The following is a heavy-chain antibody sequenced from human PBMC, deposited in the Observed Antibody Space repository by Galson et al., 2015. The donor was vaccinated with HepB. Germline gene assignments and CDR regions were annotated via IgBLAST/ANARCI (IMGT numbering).Heavy chain of an antibody. CDR3: AKGPDYDFYSGTGTTFDS. J-gene: IGHJ4*02. Sequence: SLRLACAASGVSFSNFVMSWVRQAPGKGLEWVSTISGGGSNTYYADTVSGRLTVSRDNSRSSLYLEMNRLRVEDTALYYCAKGPDYDFYSGTGTTFDSWGQGTLVTVSS. V-gene: IGHV3-23*01. D-gene: IGHD3/OR15-3a*01. CDR2: ISGGGSNT. CDR1: GVSFSNFV.